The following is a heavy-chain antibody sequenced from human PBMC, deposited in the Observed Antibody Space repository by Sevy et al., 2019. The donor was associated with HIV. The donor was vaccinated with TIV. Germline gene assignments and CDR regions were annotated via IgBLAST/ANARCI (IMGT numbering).Heavy chain of an antibody. D-gene: IGHD1-26*01. Sequence: GGSLRLSCAASGFTFSRYDMHWVRQATGKGLEWVSSIGTAGDTYYPGSVKGRFTISRENAKKSLYLQMNSLRAGDTGVYYWERGTRYSGSYYLGDDAFDIWGQGTMVTVSS. CDR1: GFTFSRYD. J-gene: IGHJ3*02. V-gene: IGHV3-13*01. CDR3: ERGTRYSGSYYLGDDAFDI. CDR2: IGTAGDT.